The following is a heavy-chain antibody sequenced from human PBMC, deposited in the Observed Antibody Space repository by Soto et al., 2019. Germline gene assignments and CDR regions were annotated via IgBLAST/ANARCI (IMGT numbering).Heavy chain of an antibody. CDR3: ARLPKGSLVTA. CDR2: ISSSSDNI. V-gene: IGHV3-48*02. J-gene: IGHJ4*02. CDR1: GFRFSDHS. Sequence: LVESGGGLVSPGGSLRLSCVASGFRFSDHSMTWVRQSPGKGLQWMAYISSSSDNIYYAESVRGRFTVSRDNAKNALFLEMNSLRDDDTATYYCARLPKGSLVTAWGQGTRVTVSS. D-gene: IGHD2-21*02.